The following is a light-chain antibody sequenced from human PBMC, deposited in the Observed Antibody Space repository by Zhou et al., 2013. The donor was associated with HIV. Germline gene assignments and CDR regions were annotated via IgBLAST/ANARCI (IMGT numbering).Light chain of an antibody. CDR1: QSVARF. J-gene: IGKJ4*01. V-gene: IGKV3-20*01. CDR2: GAS. CDR3: QQYGNSPT. Sequence: EIVLTQSPATLSLSPGERATLSCRASQSVARFLAWYQQKPGQAPRLLIYGASSRATGIPDRFSGSGSGTDFTLTISRLEPEDFAVYYCQQYGNSPTFGGGTKVEIK.